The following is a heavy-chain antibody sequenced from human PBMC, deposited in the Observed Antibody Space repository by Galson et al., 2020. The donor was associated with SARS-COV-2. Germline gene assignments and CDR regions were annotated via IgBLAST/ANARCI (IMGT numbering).Heavy chain of an antibody. D-gene: IGHD3-16*01. CDR2: IHYSGRV. CDR3: AGGWGGYYYYGFDV. CDR1: GGSMSDYY. Sequence: SETLSLTCTVSGGSMSDYYWIWIRQPPGKGLEWIGYIHYSGRVNYSPSLKSRVAASVDTSKNQISLKLTSVTAADTAMYYWAGGWGGYYYYGFDVWGQGTTVTVSS. J-gene: IGHJ6*02. V-gene: IGHV4-59*01.